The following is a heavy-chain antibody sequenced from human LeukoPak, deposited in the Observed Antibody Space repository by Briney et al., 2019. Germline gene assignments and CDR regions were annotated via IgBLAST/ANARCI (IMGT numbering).Heavy chain of an antibody. Sequence: SGPTLVKPTQTLTLTCTFSGFSLSTSGAGVGWIRQPPGKALEWLALIYWDDDKRYSPSLKSRLTITKDTSKDQVVLTMTNMDPVDTATYYCAHRSAVVAATNWFDPWGQGTLVTVSS. CDR3: AHRSAVVAATNWFDP. CDR1: GFSLSTSGAG. CDR2: IYWDDDK. D-gene: IGHD2-15*01. V-gene: IGHV2-5*02. J-gene: IGHJ5*02.